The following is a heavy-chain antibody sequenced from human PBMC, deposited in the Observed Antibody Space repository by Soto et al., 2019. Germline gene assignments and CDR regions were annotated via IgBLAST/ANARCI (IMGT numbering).Heavy chain of an antibody. Sequence: SETLSLTCAVYGGSFSGYYWSWIRQPPGKGLEWIGEINHSGSTNYNPSLKSRVTISVDTSKNQFSLKLSPVTAADTAVYYCARHYYGSGSYYGYYYYYGMDVWGQGTTVTVSS. CDR2: INHSGST. CDR1: GGSFSGYY. V-gene: IGHV4-34*01. CDR3: ARHYYGSGSYYGYYYYYGMDV. J-gene: IGHJ6*02. D-gene: IGHD3-10*01.